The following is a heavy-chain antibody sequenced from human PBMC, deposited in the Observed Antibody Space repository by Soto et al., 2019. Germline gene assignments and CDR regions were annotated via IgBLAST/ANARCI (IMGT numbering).Heavy chain of an antibody. D-gene: IGHD6-13*01. CDR1: GFTFSSYA. CDR2: ISGSGGST. CDR3: AYSSTPFDY. V-gene: IGHV3-23*01. Sequence: GVSLRLRCAAAGFTFSSYAMSWVRQAPGKGLEWVSAISGSGGSTYYADSVKGRFTISRDNSKNTLYLQMNSLRAEDTAVYYCAYSSTPFDYRGQGTLVTVSS. J-gene: IGHJ4*02.